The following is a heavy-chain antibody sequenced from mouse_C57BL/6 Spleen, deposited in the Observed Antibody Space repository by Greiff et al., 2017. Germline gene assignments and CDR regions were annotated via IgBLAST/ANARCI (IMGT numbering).Heavy chain of an antibody. J-gene: IGHJ1*03. D-gene: IGHD1-1*01. V-gene: IGHV1-50*01. Sequence: VQLQQPGAELVKPGASVKLSCKASGYTFTSYWMQWVKQRPGQGLEWIGEIDPSDSYTNYNQKFKGKATLTVDTSSSTAYMQLSSLTSEDSAVYYWARERVYYRYFDVWGTGTTVTVPS. CDR1: GYTFTSYW. CDR2: IDPSDSYT. CDR3: ARERVYYRYFDV.